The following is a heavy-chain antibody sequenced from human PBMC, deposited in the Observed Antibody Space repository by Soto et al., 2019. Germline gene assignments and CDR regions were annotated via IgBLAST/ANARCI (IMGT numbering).Heavy chain of an antibody. Sequence: GGSLRLSCAASGFTFSSYGMHWVRQAPGKGLEWVAVISYDGSNKYYADSVKGRFTISRDNSKNTLYLQMNSLRAEDTAVYYCAKGGPWELWLRYYFDYWGQGTLVTVSS. D-gene: IGHD5-18*01. CDR2: ISYDGSNK. CDR1: GFTFSSYG. CDR3: AKGGPWELWLRYYFDY. J-gene: IGHJ4*02. V-gene: IGHV3-30*18.